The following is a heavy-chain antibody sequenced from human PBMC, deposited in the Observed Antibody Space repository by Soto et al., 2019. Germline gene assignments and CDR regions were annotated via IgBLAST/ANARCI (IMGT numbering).Heavy chain of an antibody. Sequence: EVQLVESGGGLVQPGGSLRLSCAASGFTVSTKYMSWVRQAPGKGLEWVSVIYSGGSTFYADPVRGRFTISRDNSKNTGNLQVNSLRAEDTAVYDCARDPWAADYWGQGTLVTVSS. CDR2: IYSGGST. CDR1: GFTVSTKY. V-gene: IGHV3-66*01. CDR3: ARDPWAADY. J-gene: IGHJ4*02. D-gene: IGHD3-16*01.